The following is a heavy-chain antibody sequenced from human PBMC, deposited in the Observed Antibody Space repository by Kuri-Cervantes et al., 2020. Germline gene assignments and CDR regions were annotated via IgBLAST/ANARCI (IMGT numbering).Heavy chain of an antibody. CDR2: IYHSGST. CDR1: GGSISSGGYS. V-gene: IGHV4-30-2*01. J-gene: IGHJ5*02. D-gene: IGHD3-16*01. Sequence: SCAVSGGSISSGGYSWSWIRQPPGKGLEWIGYIYHSGSTYYNPSLKSRVTISVDRSKNQFSLKLSSVTAADTAVYYCARDLIGWFDPWGQGTLVTVSS. CDR3: ARDLIGWFDP.